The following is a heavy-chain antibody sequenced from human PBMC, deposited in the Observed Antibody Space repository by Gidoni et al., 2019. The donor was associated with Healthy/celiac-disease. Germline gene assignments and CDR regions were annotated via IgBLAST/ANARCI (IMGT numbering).Heavy chain of an antibody. CDR3: ARGLRIQLWLPYFDY. V-gene: IGHV4-34*01. D-gene: IGHD5-18*01. Sequence: WIGEINHSGSTNYNPSLKSRVTISVDTSKNQFSLKLSSVTAADTAVYYCARGLRIQLWLPYFDYWGQGTLVTVSS. J-gene: IGHJ4*02. CDR2: INHSGST.